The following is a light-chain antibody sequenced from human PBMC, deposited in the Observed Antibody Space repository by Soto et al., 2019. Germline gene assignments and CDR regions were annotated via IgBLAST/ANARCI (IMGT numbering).Light chain of an antibody. Sequence: IVLTQSPGTLSLSPGETATLSCRASQSVSTTFLAWYQQKPGQAPRLLIHAASTRATGIPDRFSGSGSGTDFTLTIHRLDPEDSAVYYCQQYGSSFLTFGQGTRLE. CDR3: QQYGSSFLT. J-gene: IGKJ5*01. V-gene: IGKV3-20*01. CDR2: AAS. CDR1: QSVSTTF.